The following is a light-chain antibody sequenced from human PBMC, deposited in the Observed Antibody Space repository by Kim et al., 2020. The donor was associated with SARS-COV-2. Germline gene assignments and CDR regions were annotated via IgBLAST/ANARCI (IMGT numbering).Light chain of an antibody. CDR1: SLRSYY. J-gene: IGLJ2*01. CDR3: NSRDRNDNGL. CDR2: DKN. V-gene: IGLV3-19*01. Sequence: VAFGQTSRITFQGDSLRSYYATCYQQKPGQAPILVLCDKNNRPSGIPERFSASSSGNTASLTITGTQAGDEADYYCNSRDRNDNGLFGGGTQLTVL.